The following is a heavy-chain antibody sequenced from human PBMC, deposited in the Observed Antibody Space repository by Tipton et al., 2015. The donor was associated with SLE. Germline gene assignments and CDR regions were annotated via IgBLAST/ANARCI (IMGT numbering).Heavy chain of an antibody. D-gene: IGHD3-16*01. CDR2: INQDGSEK. CDR1: GFTFSTYW. V-gene: IGHV3-7*03. Sequence: SLRLSCVDYGFTFSTYWMTWVRQAPGKGLEWVANINQDGSEKNYVDSVKGRFSISRDNAKNSLYLQMSRLRAEDTAVYYCARDMGDAFDIWGQGTMVTVSS. J-gene: IGHJ3*02. CDR3: ARDMGDAFDI.